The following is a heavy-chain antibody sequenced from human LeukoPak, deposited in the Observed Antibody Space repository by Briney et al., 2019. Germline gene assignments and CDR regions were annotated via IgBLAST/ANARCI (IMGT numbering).Heavy chain of an antibody. V-gene: IGHV3-30*18. D-gene: IGHD3-10*01. CDR3: AKDRIYYGSGSPPDY. CDR2: ISYDGSNK. J-gene: IGHJ4*02. Sequence: GGSLRLSCAASGFTFSSYGMHWVRQAPGKGLEWVAVISYDGSNKYYADSVKGRFTISRDNSKNTLYLQMNSLRAEDTAVYYCAKDRIYYGSGSPPDYWGQGTLVTVSS. CDR1: GFTFSSYG.